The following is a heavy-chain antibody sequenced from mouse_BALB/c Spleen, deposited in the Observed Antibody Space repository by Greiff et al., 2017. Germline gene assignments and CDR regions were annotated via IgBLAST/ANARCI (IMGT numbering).Heavy chain of an antibody. V-gene: IGHV5-6-4*01. D-gene: IGHD1-1*01. CDR1: GFTFSSYT. J-gene: IGHJ1*01. CDR2: ISSGGSYT. CDR3: TRDFYGSSPYWYFDV. Sequence: EVKLMESGGGLVKPGGSLKLSCAASGFTFSSYTMSWVRQTPEKRLEWVATISSGGSYTYYPDSVKGRFTISRDNAKNTLYLQMSSLKSEDTAMYYCTRDFYGSSPYWYFDVWGAGTTVTVSS.